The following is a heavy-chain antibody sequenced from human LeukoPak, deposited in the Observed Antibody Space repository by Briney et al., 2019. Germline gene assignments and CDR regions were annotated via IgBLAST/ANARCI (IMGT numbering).Heavy chain of an antibody. V-gene: IGHV3-33*01. CDR3: AIDRYSSGWYTFGY. D-gene: IGHD6-19*01. CDR2: IWYDGSNK. CDR1: GFTFSTYG. J-gene: IGHJ4*02. Sequence: GGSLRLSCAASGFTFSTYGMHWVRQAPGKGLEWVAVIWYDGSNKYYADSVKGRFTISRDSSKNTLYLQMSTLRAEDTAVYYCAIDRYSSGWYTFGYWGQGTLVTVSS.